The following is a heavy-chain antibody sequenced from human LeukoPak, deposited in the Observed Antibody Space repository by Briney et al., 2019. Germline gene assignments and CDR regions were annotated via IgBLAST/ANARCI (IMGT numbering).Heavy chain of an antibody. D-gene: IGHD3-10*01. CDR1: GGSVSSDSYC. V-gene: IGHV4-61*01. CDR3: ARLTLGGSFDY. Sequence: SETLSLTCTVSGGSVSSDSYCWSWIRQPPGKGLEWIGYIYYSGSTNYNPSLKSRVTISVDTSKSQFSLKLSSVTAADTAVYYCARLTLGGSFDYWGQGTLVTVSS. J-gene: IGHJ4*02. CDR2: IYYSGST.